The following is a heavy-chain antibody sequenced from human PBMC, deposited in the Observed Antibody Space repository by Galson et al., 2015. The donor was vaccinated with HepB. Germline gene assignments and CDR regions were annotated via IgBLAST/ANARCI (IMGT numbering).Heavy chain of an antibody. Sequence: QSGAEVKKPGESLKISCKGSGYSFTSYWIGWVRQMPGKGLEWMGIIYPGDSDTRYSPSFQGQVTISADKSISTAYLQWSSLKASDTAMYYCARGKKSRGYSGYDLRQWLTPYDYWGQGTLVTVSS. CDR2: IYPGDSDT. CDR1: GYSFTSYW. J-gene: IGHJ4*02. V-gene: IGHV5-51*01. CDR3: ARGKKSRGYSGYDLRQWLTPYDY. D-gene: IGHD5-12*01.